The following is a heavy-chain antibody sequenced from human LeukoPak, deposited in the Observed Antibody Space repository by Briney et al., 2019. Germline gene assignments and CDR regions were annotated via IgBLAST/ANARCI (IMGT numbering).Heavy chain of an antibody. Sequence: GGSLKLSCVASGFTFSSYSMDWVRQAPGKGLEWVSYISSSTSITYYADSVKGRFTISRDNAMNSLFLQMNSLRAEDTAVYYCIRRRGSSSSLDAFDIWGQGTMVTVSS. J-gene: IGHJ3*02. CDR2: ISSSTSIT. V-gene: IGHV3-48*01. D-gene: IGHD2-2*01. CDR1: GFTFSSYS. CDR3: IRRRGSSSSLDAFDI.